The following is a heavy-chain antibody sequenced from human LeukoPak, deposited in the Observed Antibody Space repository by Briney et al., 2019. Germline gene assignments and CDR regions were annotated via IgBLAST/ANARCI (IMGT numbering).Heavy chain of an antibody. CDR1: GFTVSNNY. CDR2: ITSDGSTT. V-gene: IGHV3-74*01. Sequence: GGSLRLSCAASGFTVSNNYMSWVRQAPGKGLVWVSLITSDGSTTSYADSVKGLFTISRDNAKNTLYLQMNSLRAEDTAVYYCARGRGTFDYWGQGTLVTVSS. CDR3: ARGRGTFDY. J-gene: IGHJ4*02. D-gene: IGHD3-16*01.